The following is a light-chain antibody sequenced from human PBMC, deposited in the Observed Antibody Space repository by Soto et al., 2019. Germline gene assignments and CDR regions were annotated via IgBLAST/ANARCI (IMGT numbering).Light chain of an antibody. Sequence: QSALTQPPSASGSPGQSVTISCTGTSSDVGGYHYVSWYQQHPGKAPKLMIYEVSKRPSGVPDRFSGSKSGNTASLTVSGLQAEDEADYYCCSYAGNYTLLFGGGTKLTVL. V-gene: IGLV2-8*01. J-gene: IGLJ2*01. CDR3: CSYAGNYTLL. CDR1: SSDVGGYHY. CDR2: EVS.